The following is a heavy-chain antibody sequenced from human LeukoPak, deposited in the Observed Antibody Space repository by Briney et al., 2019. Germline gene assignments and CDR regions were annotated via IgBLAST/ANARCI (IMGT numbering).Heavy chain of an antibody. Sequence: SETLSLTCTVSGDSISRYYWSWIRQPAGKGLEWIGRIYNGGIITYNPSLKSRVTISIDTSNNQFSLRLRFVTAADTAVYYCARDSGTTGEVKFDPWGQGTLVTVSS. CDR3: ARDSGTTGEVKFDP. CDR1: GDSISRYY. J-gene: IGHJ5*02. CDR2: IYNGGII. D-gene: IGHD3-10*01. V-gene: IGHV4-4*07.